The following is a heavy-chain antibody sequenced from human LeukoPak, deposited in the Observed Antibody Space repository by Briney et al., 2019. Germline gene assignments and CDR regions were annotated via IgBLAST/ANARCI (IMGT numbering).Heavy chain of an antibody. Sequence: PSETLSLTCAVYGGSFSGCYWSWIRQPPGKGLEWIGEINHSGSTNYNPSLKSRVTISVDTSKNQFSLKLSSVTAADTAVYYCARGGSYYDSSGYYFDYWGQGTLVTVSS. CDR3: ARGGSYYDSSGYYFDY. J-gene: IGHJ4*02. CDR2: INHSGST. D-gene: IGHD3-22*01. V-gene: IGHV4-34*01. CDR1: GGSFSGCY.